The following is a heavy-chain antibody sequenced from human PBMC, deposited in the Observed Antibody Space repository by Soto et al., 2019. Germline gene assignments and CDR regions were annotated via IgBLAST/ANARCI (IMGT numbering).Heavy chain of an antibody. CDR1: GFTFSTYS. D-gene: IGHD4-17*01. V-gene: IGHV3-21*01. CDR3: ARDTVPATRDYHYAVDV. Sequence: EVQLVESGGGLVKPGGSLRLSCAASGFTFSTYSINWVRQAPGKGLEWVSSISGSSSYIYYADSVKGRFTIPRDNAKNSLYLQMNSLRAEDTAVNYCARDTVPATRDYHYAVDVWGQGTTVTVSS. CDR2: ISGSSSYI. J-gene: IGHJ6*02.